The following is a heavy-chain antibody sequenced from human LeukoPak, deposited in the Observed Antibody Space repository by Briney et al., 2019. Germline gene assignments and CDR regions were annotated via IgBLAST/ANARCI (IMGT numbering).Heavy chain of an antibody. J-gene: IGHJ4*02. CDR3: ARRYCSSTSCYATDY. D-gene: IGHD2-2*01. CDR2: INHSGST. CDR1: GGSFSGYY. V-gene: IGHV4-34*01. Sequence: PSETLSLTCAVYGGSFSGYYWSWIRQPPGKGLEGIGEINHSGSTNYNPSLKSRVTISVDTSKNQFSLKLSSVTAADTAVYYCARRYCSSTSCYATDYWGQGTLVTVSS.